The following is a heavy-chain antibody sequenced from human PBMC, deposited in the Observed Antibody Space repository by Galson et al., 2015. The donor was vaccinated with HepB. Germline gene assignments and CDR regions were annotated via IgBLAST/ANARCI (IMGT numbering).Heavy chain of an antibody. J-gene: IGHJ4*02. V-gene: IGHV3-7*03. D-gene: IGHD6-19*01. CDR3: ARELSGIAVAGPYYFDY. CDR1: GFTFSSYW. Sequence: SLRLSCAASGFTFSSYWMSWVRQAPGKGLEWVANIKQDGSEKYYVDSVKGRFTISRDNAKNSLYLQMNSLRAEDTAVYYCARELSGIAVAGPYYFDYWGQGTLVTVSS. CDR2: IKQDGSEK.